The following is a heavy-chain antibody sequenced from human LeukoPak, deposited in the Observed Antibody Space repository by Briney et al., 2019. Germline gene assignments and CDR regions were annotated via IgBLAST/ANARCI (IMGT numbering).Heavy chain of an antibody. Sequence: SETLSLTYAVYGGSFSGYYWNWIRHPPGKGLEWIGGINHSGNTNYNPSLKSRVTISVDTSKNQYSLKLSSVTAADTAVYYGAGGGYGAGWDYMDVWGKGTTVTVSS. CDR2: INHSGNT. CDR3: AGGGYGAGWDYMDV. D-gene: IGHD3-10*01. J-gene: IGHJ6*03. V-gene: IGHV4-34*01. CDR1: GGSFSGYY.